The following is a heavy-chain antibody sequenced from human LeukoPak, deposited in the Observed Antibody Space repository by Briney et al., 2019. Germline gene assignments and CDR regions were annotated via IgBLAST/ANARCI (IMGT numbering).Heavy chain of an antibody. D-gene: IGHD6-19*01. CDR1: GGSFSGYY. CDR2: INHSGST. J-gene: IGHJ3*02. V-gene: IGHV4-34*01. Sequence: SETLSLTCAVYGGSFSGYYWSWIRQPPGKGLEWIGEINHSGSTNYNPSLKSRVTISVGTSKNQFSLKLSSVTAADTAVYYCARVSVAGPFDGFDIWGQGTMVTASS. CDR3: ARVSVAGPFDGFDI.